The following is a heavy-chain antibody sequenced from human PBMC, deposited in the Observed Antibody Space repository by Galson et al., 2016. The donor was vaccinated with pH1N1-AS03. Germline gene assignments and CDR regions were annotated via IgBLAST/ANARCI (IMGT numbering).Heavy chain of an antibody. CDR3: ARSPRLISVAGTFPSRFDF. CDR2: IYPAVST. Sequence: LSLTCTVSGYSITTGHYWGWIRQPPGRGLEWIGSIYPAVSTGYNPSLKSRVAMSVDTSKNQFSLNLSSVTAADTALYYCARSPRLISVAGTFPSRFDFWGQGTLVTVSS. V-gene: IGHV4-38-2*02. CDR1: GYSITTGHY. J-gene: IGHJ4*02. D-gene: IGHD6-19*01.